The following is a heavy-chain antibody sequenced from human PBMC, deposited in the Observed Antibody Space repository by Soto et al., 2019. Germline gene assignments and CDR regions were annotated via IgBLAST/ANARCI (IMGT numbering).Heavy chain of an antibody. V-gene: IGHV3-23*01. J-gene: IGHJ6*03. CDR1: GFTFSSYA. Sequence: EVQLLESGGGLVQPGGSLRLSCAASGFTFSSYAMSWVRQAPGKGLEWVSAISGSGGSTYYADSVKGRFTISRDNSKNTLYLQINSLRAEDTAVYYCAKDFGSGYDLYYYYMDVWGKGTTVTVSS. CDR2: ISGSGGST. CDR3: AKDFGSGYDLYYYYMDV. D-gene: IGHD5-12*01.